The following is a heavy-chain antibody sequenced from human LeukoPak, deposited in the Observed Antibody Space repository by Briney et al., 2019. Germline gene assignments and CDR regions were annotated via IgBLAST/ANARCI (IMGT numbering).Heavy chain of an antibody. CDR1: GFTFSSYE. J-gene: IGHJ6*03. V-gene: IGHV3-48*03. Sequence: PGGSLRLSCAASGFTFSSYEMNWVRQAPGKGLEWVSYISSSGSTIYYADSVKGRFTISRDNAKNSLYLQMNSLRAEDTAVYYCARDGPVVVTAIANYYYYYMDVWGKGTTVTISS. CDR3: ARDGPVVVTAIANYYYYYMDV. CDR2: ISSSGSTI. D-gene: IGHD2-21*02.